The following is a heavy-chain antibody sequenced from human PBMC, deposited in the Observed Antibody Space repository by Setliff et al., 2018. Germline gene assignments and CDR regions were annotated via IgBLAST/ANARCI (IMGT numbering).Heavy chain of an antibody. V-gene: IGHV1-2*02. CDR3: ARDRDVSTIFGVVIPAASGLGY. D-gene: IGHD3-3*01. CDR2: INPDSGAT. J-gene: IGHJ4*02. CDR1: GYTFTAYY. Sequence: KVSCKASGYTFTAYYMHWVRQAPGQGPEWMGWINPDSGATNFAQKFQGRVTMTRDTSTTTAYMDLNSLRSDDTATYFCARDRDVSTIFGVVIPAASGLGYWGQGTLVTVSS.